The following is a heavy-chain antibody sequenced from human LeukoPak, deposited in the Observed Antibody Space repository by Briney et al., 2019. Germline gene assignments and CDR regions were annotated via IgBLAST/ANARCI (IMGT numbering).Heavy chain of an antibody. V-gene: IGHV4-39*01. CDR2: IYYSGST. CDR1: GGSISSGGYY. J-gene: IGHJ4*02. CDR3: ARQGYYYDSSGYYFEDFDY. D-gene: IGHD3-22*01. Sequence: PSETLSLTCTVSGGSISSGGYYWTWIRQHPGKGLEWIGYIYYSGSTYYNPSLKSRVTISVDTSKNQFFLKLSSVTAADTAVYYCARQGYYYDSSGYYFEDFDYWGQGTLVTVSS.